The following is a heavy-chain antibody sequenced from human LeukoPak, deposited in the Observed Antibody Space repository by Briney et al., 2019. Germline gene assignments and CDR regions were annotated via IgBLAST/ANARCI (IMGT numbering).Heavy chain of an antibody. CDR3: AKAPKAAAGTYPFDY. J-gene: IGHJ4*02. Sequence: GGSLRLSCAASGFTFSSYAMSWVRQAPGKGLEWVSAISGCGGSTYYADSVKGRFTISRDNSKNTLYLQMNSLRAEDTAVYYCAKAPKAAAGTYPFDYWSQGTLVTVSS. V-gene: IGHV3-23*01. CDR2: ISGCGGST. CDR1: GFTFSSYA. D-gene: IGHD6-13*01.